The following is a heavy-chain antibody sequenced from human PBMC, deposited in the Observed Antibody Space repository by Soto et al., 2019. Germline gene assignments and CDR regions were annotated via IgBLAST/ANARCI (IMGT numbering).Heavy chain of an antibody. Sequence: GESLKISCKGSGYSFTSYWIGWVRQMPGKGLEWMGIIYPGDSDTRYSPSFQGQVTISADKSISTAYLQWSSLKASDTAMYYCTSVLYYGGNSEDFDSWGQGTRVTVSS. V-gene: IGHV5-51*01. CDR1: GYSFTSYW. J-gene: IGHJ3*02. CDR2: IYPGDSDT. D-gene: IGHD4-17*01. CDR3: TSVLYYGGNSEDFDS.